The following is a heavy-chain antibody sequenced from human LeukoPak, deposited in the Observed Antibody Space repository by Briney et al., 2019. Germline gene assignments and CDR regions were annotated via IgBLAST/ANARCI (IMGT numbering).Heavy chain of an antibody. V-gene: IGHV1-46*01. CDR2: INPSGGST. CDR1: EYTFTSYY. J-gene: IGHJ5*02. Sequence: ASVKVSCKASEYTFTSYYMHWVRQAPGQRLEWMGIINPSGGSTSYAQKFQGRVTMTRDTSTSTVYTELSSLRSEDTAVYYCARAPSQPYWFDPWGQGTLVTVSS. CDR3: ARAPSQPYWFDP.